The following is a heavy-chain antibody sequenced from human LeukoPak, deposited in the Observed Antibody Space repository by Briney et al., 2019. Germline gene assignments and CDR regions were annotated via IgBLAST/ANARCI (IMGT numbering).Heavy chain of an antibody. J-gene: IGHJ4*02. CDR2: ISAYNGNT. CDR1: GYTFTSFG. Sequence: ASVKVSCKASGYTFTSFGISWVRQAPGQGLEWMGWISAYNGNTNYAQKLQGRVTMTTDTSTSTAYMELRSLRSDDTAVYYCARDAGDTAMVALMDYWGQGTLVTVSS. CDR3: ARDAGDTAMVALMDY. D-gene: IGHD5-18*01. V-gene: IGHV1-18*01.